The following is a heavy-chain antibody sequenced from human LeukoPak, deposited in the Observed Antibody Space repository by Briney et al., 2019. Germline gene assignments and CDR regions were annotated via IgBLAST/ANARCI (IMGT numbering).Heavy chain of an antibody. CDR1: GFTFSSYW. CDR2: IKQDGSEK. CDR3: ASSDKPYYYYYMDV. Sequence: PGGSLRLSCAASGFTFSSYWMSWVRQAPGKGLECVANIKQDGSEKYYVDSVKSRFTISRDNAKNSLYLQMNSLRAEDTAVYYCASSDKPYYYYYMDVWGKGTTVTVSS. J-gene: IGHJ6*03. D-gene: IGHD2-15*01. V-gene: IGHV3-7*01.